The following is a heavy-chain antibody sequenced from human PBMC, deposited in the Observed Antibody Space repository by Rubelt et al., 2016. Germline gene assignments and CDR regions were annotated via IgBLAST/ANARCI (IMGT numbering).Heavy chain of an antibody. V-gene: IGHV4-39*01. Sequence: QLQLQESGPGLVKPSETPSLTCTVSGGSISSSSYYWGWISQPPGKGLEWIWSIYYSGSTYYNPSLKSRVTISVDTSKTQFALNLSVGTAADTAVYYCARRGAIFGVVIYFDYWGQGTLVTVSS. CDR2: IYYSGST. D-gene: IGHD3-3*01. CDR1: GGSISSSSYY. J-gene: IGHJ4*02. CDR3: ARRGAIFGVVIYFDY.